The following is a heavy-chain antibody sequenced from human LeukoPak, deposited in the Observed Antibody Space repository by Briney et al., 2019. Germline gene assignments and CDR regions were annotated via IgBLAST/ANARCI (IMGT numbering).Heavy chain of an antibody. CDR3: AKQSLYDSSGHFHY. CDR2: ISTNGGST. D-gene: IGHD3-22*01. CDR1: GFTFSSYA. J-gene: IGHJ4*02. V-gene: IGHV3-64*04. Sequence: PGGSLRLSCLASGFTFSSYAMHWVRLAPGKGLIHVSAISTNGGSTYYADSVKGRFTISRDNSKNTLFLRMNSLRAEDTAVYFCAKQSLYDSSGHFHYWGQGTLVTVSS.